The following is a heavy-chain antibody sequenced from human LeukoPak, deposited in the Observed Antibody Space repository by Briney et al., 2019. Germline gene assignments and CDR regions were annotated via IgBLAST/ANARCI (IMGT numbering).Heavy chain of an antibody. J-gene: IGHJ4*02. CDR2: INHSGST. CDR1: GGSFSGYY. V-gene: IGHV4-34*01. Sequence: SETLSLTCAVYGGSFSGYYWSGIRQPPGKGLEWIGEINHSGSTNYNPSLKSRVTISVDTSKNQFSLKLSSVTAADTAVYYCARGRSYGSGSYRVDYWGQGTLVTVSS. D-gene: IGHD3-10*01. CDR3: ARGRSYGSGSYRVDY.